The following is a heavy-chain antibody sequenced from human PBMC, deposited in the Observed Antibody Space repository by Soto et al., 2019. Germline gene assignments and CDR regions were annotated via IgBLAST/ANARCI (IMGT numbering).Heavy chain of an antibody. CDR1: GFSFSGSA. Sequence: EVQLVESGGGLVQPGGSLKLSCAASGFSFSGSAMHWVRQASGKGLEWVGRIRSKTNNYATAYAASVKGRFTISRDDSKNTAYLLMNSLKTEDTAVYYCTGRAVLSTVTPDYWGQGTLVTVSS. CDR3: TGRAVLSTVTPDY. V-gene: IGHV3-73*01. D-gene: IGHD4-4*01. CDR2: IRSKTNNYAT. J-gene: IGHJ4*02.